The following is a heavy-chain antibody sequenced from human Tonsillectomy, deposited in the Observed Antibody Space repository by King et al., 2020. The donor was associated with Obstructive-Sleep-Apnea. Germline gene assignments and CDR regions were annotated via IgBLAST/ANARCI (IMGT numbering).Heavy chain of an antibody. Sequence: VQLVESGGGVVQPGRSLRLSCAASGFTFSSYAMHWVRQAPGKGLEWVAVISYDGSNKYYADSVKGRFTISRDNSKNTLYLQMNSLRAEDTAVYYCARDPHYCSSTSCKPINWFDPWGQGTLVTVSS. CDR1: GFTFSSYA. CDR3: ARDPHYCSSTSCKPINWFDP. D-gene: IGHD2-2*01. CDR2: ISYDGSNK. V-gene: IGHV3-30*04. J-gene: IGHJ5*02.